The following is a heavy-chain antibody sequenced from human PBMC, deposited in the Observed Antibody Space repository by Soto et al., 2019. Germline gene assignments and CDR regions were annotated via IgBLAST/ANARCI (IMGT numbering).Heavy chain of an antibody. Sequence: LSLTCTVSGGSISSYYWSWIRQPPGKGLEWIGYIYYSGSTNYNPSLKSRVTISVDTSKNQFSLKLSSVTAADTAVYYCARDLDWFDPWGQGTLVTVSS. CDR2: IYYSGST. V-gene: IGHV4-59*01. CDR1: GGSISSYY. CDR3: ARDLDWFDP. J-gene: IGHJ5*02.